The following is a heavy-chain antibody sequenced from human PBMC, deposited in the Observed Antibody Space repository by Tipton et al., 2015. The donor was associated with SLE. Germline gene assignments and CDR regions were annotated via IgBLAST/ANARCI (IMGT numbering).Heavy chain of an antibody. CDR1: GGSISSSSYY. J-gene: IGHJ2*01. D-gene: IGHD7-27*01. CDR3: TAGTGERWYFDL. V-gene: IGHV4-39*01. CDR2: IYYSGST. Sequence: TLSLTCTVSGGSISSSSYYWGWIRQPPGKGLEWIGSIYYSGSTYYNPSLKSRVTISVDTSKNQFSLKLSSVTAADTAVYYCTAGTGERWYFDLWGRGTLVTVSS.